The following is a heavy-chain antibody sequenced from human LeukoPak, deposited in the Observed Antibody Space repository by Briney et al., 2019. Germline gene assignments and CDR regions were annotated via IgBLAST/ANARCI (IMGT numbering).Heavy chain of an antibody. J-gene: IGHJ4*02. CDR1: EITFSNYD. Sequence: GGTLRLSCEVSEITFSNYDMSWVRQAPGKGLEWISGISSTGGNTYYADSVQGRFTISRDNSKNTMHLQMNSLRADDTAVYYCARLYLPATRFDYWGQGTLVTVSS. D-gene: IGHD5-24*01. CDR3: ARLYLPATRFDY. V-gene: IGHV3-23*01. CDR2: ISSTGGNT.